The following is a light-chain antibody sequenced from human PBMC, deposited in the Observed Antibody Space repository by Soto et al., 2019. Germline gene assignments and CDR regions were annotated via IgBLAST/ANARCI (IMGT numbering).Light chain of an antibody. CDR1: QSVSSN. CDR3: QQYNNWPPCT. J-gene: IGKJ1*01. V-gene: IGKV3-15*01. CDR2: GAS. Sequence: IVMTQSPATLSVSPGERATVYSTDTQSVSSNLAWYQQKPDQAPRLLIYGASTRATGIPARFSGSGSGTEFTLTISGLQSEDFAVYYCQQYNNWPPCTFGQGTKVDIK.